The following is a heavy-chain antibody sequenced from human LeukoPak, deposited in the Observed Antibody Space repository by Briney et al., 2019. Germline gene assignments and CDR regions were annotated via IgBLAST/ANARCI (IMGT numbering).Heavy chain of an antibody. CDR1: GFTFSSYYW. CDR2: IKSDEITT. V-gene: IGHV3-74*01. D-gene: IGHD3/OR15-3a*01. Sequence: GGFLRLSCAASGFTFSSYYWMHWVRQAPGKGLVWLSRIKSDEITTNYADSVKGRFTISRDNAKNTLYLQMNSLRAEDTAVYYCARGAWTAYYFDYWGQGTLVTVSS. J-gene: IGHJ4*02. CDR3: ARGAWTAYYFDY.